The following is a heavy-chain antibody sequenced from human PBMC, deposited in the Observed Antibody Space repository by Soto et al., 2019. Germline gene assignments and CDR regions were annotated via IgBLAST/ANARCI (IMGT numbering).Heavy chain of an antibody. CDR1: GFTVSSNY. CDR3: ERGMMGDYVGAYYEYGMEV. D-gene: IGHD4-17*01. J-gene: IGHJ6*02. Sequence: EVQLVETGGGLIQPGGSLRLSCAASGFTVSSNYMSWVRQAPGKGLEWVSVIYSGGSTYYVASVKGRCTISRHNSQNTLYLQMKRLSAEDTAVEYCERGMMGDYVGAYYEYGMEVWGQGTTVTASS. V-gene: IGHV3-53*02. CDR2: IYSGGST.